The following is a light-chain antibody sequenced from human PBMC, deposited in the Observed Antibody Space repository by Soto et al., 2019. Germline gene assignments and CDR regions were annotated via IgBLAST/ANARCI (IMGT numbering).Light chain of an antibody. CDR2: KAS. CDR1: QSISSW. Sequence: DIKMTQSPSTLSASVGDRVTITCRASQSISSWLAWYQQKPGKAPKLLIYKASSLESGVPSRFSGSGSGTEFTLTISSLQSDDFATYYCQQYNSYWTFGQGTKVEIK. J-gene: IGKJ1*01. CDR3: QQYNSYWT. V-gene: IGKV1-5*03.